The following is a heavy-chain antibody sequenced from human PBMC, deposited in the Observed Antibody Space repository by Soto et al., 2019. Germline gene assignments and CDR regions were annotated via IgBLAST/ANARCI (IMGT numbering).Heavy chain of an antibody. CDR3: ARDSQFVVVTAIPDWFDP. CDR1: GYTFTSYG. D-gene: IGHD2-21*02. Sequence: GASVKVSCKASGYTFTSYGISWVRQAPGQGLEWMGWISAYNGNTNYAQKLQGRVTMTTDTSTSTAYMELRSLRSDDTAVYYFARDSQFVVVTAIPDWFDPWGQGTLVTVSS. V-gene: IGHV1-18*01. J-gene: IGHJ5*02. CDR2: ISAYNGNT.